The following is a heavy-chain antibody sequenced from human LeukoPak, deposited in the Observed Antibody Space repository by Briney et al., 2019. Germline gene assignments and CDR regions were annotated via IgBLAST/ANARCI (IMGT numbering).Heavy chain of an antibody. CDR1: GGSIISSAYY. D-gene: IGHD6-19*01. V-gene: IGHV4-30-4*08. J-gene: IGHJ4*02. CDR2: IYYSGST. Sequence: TSQTLSLTCTVSGGSIISSAYYWSWIRQPPGKGLEWIGYIYYSGSTYYNPSLKSRVTISLDTSKTQFSLKLSSVTAADTAVYYCVRTEVSSGSEDYWGQGTLVTVSS. CDR3: VRTEVSSGSEDY.